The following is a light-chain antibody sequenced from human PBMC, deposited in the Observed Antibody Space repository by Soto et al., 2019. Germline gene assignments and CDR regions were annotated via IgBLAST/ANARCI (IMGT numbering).Light chain of an antibody. CDR2: NTL. J-gene: IGKJ2*01. Sequence: EIVMTQSPATLSVFPGERATLSCRASQSVSSNLVWYQQTPGQAPKILLYNTLTRATGIPVRFSGRGSGTEFTLTISSLQSEDLAVYYCQQYNNWPYTFGQGTKLEF. CDR1: QSVSSN. V-gene: IGKV3-15*01. CDR3: QQYNNWPYT.